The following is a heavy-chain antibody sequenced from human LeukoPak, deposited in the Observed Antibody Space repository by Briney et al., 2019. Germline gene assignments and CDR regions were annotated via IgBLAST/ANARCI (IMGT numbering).Heavy chain of an antibody. CDR1: GFTFHDFA. Sequence: GGSLRLSCAASGFTFHDFAMHWVRHAPGKGLEWVSLISGDGGTTYYTGSVKGRFTISRDNNKNSLFLQMNSLRVEDTAFYYCAKGNNSISLNFDYWGRGTLVTVSS. V-gene: IGHV3-43*02. CDR2: ISGDGGTT. CDR3: AKGNNSISLNFDY. D-gene: IGHD6-6*01. J-gene: IGHJ4*02.